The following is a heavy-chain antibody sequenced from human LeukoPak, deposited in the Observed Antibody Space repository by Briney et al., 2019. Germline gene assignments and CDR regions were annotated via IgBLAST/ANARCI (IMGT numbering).Heavy chain of an antibody. CDR1: GYTFTGYY. Sequence: ASVKVSCKASGYTFTGYYMHWVRQAPGQGLEWMGRINPNSGGTNYAQKFQGGVTMTRDTSISTAYMELSRLRSDDTAVYYCAREVEMATIFFDYWGQGTLVTVSS. CDR3: AREVEMATIFFDY. CDR2: INPNSGGT. J-gene: IGHJ4*02. V-gene: IGHV1-2*06. D-gene: IGHD5-24*01.